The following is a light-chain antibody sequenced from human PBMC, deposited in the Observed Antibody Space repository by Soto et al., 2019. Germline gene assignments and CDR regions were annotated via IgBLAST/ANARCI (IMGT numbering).Light chain of an antibody. Sequence: QSVLTQPPSVSAAPGQKVSISCSGSSSNVGKNFVSWYQHVPGKAPQLLIYDNQKRPSGIPDRLSASKSGTLATLDITGLQTGDEADYYCGTWDSSLTIGVIFGGGTKLTVL. V-gene: IGLV1-51*01. CDR1: SSNVGKNF. CDR3: GTWDSSLTIGVI. CDR2: DNQ. J-gene: IGLJ2*01.